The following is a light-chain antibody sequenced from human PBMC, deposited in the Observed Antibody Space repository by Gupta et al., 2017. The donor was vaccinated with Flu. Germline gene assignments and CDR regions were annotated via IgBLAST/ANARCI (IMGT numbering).Light chain of an antibody. CDR1: QGVNRW. V-gene: IGKV1-12*01. Sequence: PPSVSASVGDRVTITCRASQGVNRWLAWYQQKPGKAPNLLIYATSSLQSGVPSRFSGSGSGTDFTLTISSLQAEDFATYYCQQAISYPLTFGGGTKVEIK. CDR2: ATS. CDR3: QQAISYPLT. J-gene: IGKJ4*02.